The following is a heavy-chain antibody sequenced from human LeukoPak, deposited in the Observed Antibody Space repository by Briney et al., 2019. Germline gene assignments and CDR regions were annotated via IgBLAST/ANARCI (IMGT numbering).Heavy chain of an antibody. CDR2: INQDGSQK. D-gene: IGHD1-26*01. CDR1: GFTFSNYW. Sequence: GGSLRLSCAASGFTFSNYWMSWVRQAPGKGLEWVANINQDGSQKYYVDSVKGRFTVSRDNAKNSLYLQMNSLRGEDTAVYYCARDQVGRMVGERYWGQGTLVTVSS. V-gene: IGHV3-7*05. J-gene: IGHJ4*02. CDR3: ARDQVGRMVGERY.